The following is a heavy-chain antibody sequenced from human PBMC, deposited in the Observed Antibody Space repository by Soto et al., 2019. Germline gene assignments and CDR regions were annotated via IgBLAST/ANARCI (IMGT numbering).Heavy chain of an antibody. CDR2: ISDVGGYT. Sequence: PGESPKPSRAASGFTLKNSAMPWVRQAPGKGVEWVSGISDVGGYTSYSDGVKGRFTVSRDTSKNTLSLLMNGLRVGDTAIYYCAKERRGVVARDFDSWGQGTLVTVSS. CDR3: AKERRGVVARDFDS. V-gene: IGHV3-23*01. J-gene: IGHJ4*02. D-gene: IGHD5-12*01. CDR1: GFTLKNSA.